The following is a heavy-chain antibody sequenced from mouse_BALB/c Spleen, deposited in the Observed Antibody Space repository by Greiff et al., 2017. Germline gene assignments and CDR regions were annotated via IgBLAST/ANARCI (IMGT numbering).Heavy chain of an antibody. J-gene: IGHJ4*01. Sequence: EVQGVESGGGLVQPGGSRKLSCAASGFTFSSFGMHWVRQAPEKGLEWVAYISSGSSTIYYADTVKGRFTISRDNPKNTLFLQMTSLRSEDTAMYYCARLDPSYYGSSYYAMDYWGQGTSVTVSS. CDR2: ISSGSSTI. CDR3: ARLDPSYYGSSYYAMDY. V-gene: IGHV5-17*02. D-gene: IGHD1-1*01. CDR1: GFTFSSFG.